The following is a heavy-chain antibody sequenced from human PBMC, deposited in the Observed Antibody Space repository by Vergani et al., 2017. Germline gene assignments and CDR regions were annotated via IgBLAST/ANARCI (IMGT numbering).Heavy chain of an antibody. J-gene: IGHJ6*02. V-gene: IGHV1-69*13. D-gene: IGHD6-13*01. CDR3: ARDRNIAAAAYYYYYGMDV. CDR2: IIPIFGTA. CDR1: GGTFSSYA. Sequence: QVQLVQSGAEVKKPGSSVKVSCKASGGTFSSYAISWVRQAPGQGLEWMGRIIPIFGTANYAQKFQGRVTITADESTSTAYMELSSLRSEDTAVYYCARDRNIAAAAYYYYYGMDVWGQGTTVTVSS.